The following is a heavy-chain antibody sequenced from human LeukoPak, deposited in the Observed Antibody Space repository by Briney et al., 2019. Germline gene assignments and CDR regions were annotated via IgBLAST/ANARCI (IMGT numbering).Heavy chain of an antibody. D-gene: IGHD3-22*01. V-gene: IGHV4-38-2*02. Sequence: PSETLSLTCTVSGYSISSGYYWGWIRQPPGKGLEWIGSIYHSGRTYYNPSLRSRVTISVDTSKNQFSLKLSSVTAADTAVYYCARVRVYYDSSGLDAFDIWGQGTMVTVSS. CDR2: IYHSGRT. CDR1: GYSISSGYY. J-gene: IGHJ3*02. CDR3: ARVRVYYDSSGLDAFDI.